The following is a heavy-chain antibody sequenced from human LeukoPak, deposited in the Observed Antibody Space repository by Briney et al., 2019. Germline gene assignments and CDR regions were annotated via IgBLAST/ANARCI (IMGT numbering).Heavy chain of an antibody. CDR1: GGSISRGDYY. Sequence: SQTLSLTCTVSGGSISRGDYYWSWIRQHPGKGLEWIGYIHYSRSTYYNPSLTGRFSISVDTSKNQFSLKLTSVTAADTAVYYCARDGLIRGQGTLVTVSS. CDR3: ARDGLI. J-gene: IGHJ4*02. CDR2: IHYSRST. D-gene: IGHD3-10*01. V-gene: IGHV4-31*03.